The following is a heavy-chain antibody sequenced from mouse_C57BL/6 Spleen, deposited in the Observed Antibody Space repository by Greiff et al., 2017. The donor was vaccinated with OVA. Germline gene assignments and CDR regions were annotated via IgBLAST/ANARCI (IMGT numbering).Heavy chain of an antibody. CDR2: IDPANGNT. CDR1: GFNIKNTY. Sequence: VQLKESVAELVRPGASVKLSCTASGFNIKNTYMHWVKQRPEQGLEWIGRIDPANGNTKYAPKFQGKATITADTSSNTAYLQLSSLTSEDTAIYYCARDYGSSYGYFDYWGQGTTLTVSS. V-gene: IGHV14-3*01. CDR3: ARDYGSSYGYFDY. J-gene: IGHJ2*01. D-gene: IGHD1-1*01.